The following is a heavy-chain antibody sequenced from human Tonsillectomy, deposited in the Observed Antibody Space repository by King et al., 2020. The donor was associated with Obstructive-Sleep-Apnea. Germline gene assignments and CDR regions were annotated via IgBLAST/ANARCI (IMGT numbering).Heavy chain of an antibody. D-gene: IGHD2-15*01. CDR2: IYYSGST. CDR1: GGSISSYY. V-gene: IGHV4-59*01. Sequence: VQLQESGPGLVKPSETLSLTCTVSGGSISSYYWSWIRQPPGKGLEWIGYIYYSGSTNYNPSLKSRVTISVDTSKNQFSLKLSSVTAADTAVYYCARDRLLSRSGGSWNNWFDPWGQGTLVTVSS. J-gene: IGHJ5*02. CDR3: ARDRLLSRSGGSWNNWFDP.